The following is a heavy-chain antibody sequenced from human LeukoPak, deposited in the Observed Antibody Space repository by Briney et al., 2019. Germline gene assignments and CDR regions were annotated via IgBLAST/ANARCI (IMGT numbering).Heavy chain of an antibody. Sequence: SETLSLTCTVSGGSISSGGYYWSWIRQPPGKGLEWIGQIHYSGKADYNPSLKTRIDISVDMSKNQMSLKVNSVTAADTAVYYCARFGVDYDMDVWGQGTAVTVS. J-gene: IGHJ6*02. V-gene: IGHV4-61*08. CDR1: GGSISSGGYY. CDR3: ARFGVDYDMDV. D-gene: IGHD3-16*01. CDR2: IHYSGKA.